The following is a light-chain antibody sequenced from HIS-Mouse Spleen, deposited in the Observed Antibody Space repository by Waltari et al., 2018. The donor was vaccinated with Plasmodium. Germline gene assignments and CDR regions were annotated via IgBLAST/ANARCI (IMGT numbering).Light chain of an antibody. CDR3: CSYAGSRV. CDR1: SRDVGSYNL. V-gene: IGLV2-23*01. Sequence: QSALTQPASVSGSPGQSITISCTGTSRDVGSYNLFSWYQQHPGKAPKLMIYEGSKRPSGVSNRFSGSKSGNTASLTISGLQAEDEADYYCCSYAGSRVFGGGTKLTVL. J-gene: IGLJ2*01. CDR2: EGS.